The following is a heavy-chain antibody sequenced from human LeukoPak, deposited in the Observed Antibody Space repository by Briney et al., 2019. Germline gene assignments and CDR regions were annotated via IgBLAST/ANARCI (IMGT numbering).Heavy chain of an antibody. CDR2: IYYSGTT. J-gene: IGHJ3*02. CDR1: SGSISSYY. D-gene: IGHD3-10*01. Sequence: SETLSLTCTFSSGSISSYYWNWVQQPPGKGLEWIGYIYYSGTTNYNPSLKSRVTISVDTSKNQFSLKLNSVTAADTAVYYCARWSFGSGSYGFDIWGQGARVTVSS. CDR3: ARWSFGSGSYGFDI. V-gene: IGHV4-59*08.